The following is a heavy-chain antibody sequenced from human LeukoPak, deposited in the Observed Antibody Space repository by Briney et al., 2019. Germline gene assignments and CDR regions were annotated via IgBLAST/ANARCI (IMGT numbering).Heavy chain of an antibody. J-gene: IGHJ6*02. Sequence: SETLSLTCTVSGGSIGSYYWSWIRQPPGKGLEWIGYIYYSGSTNYNPSLKSRVTISVDTSKNQFSLKLSSVTAADTAVYYCARHEIWNGYYYGMDVWGQGTTVTVSS. CDR1: GGSIGSYY. CDR2: IYYSGST. D-gene: IGHD1-1*01. CDR3: ARHEIWNGYYYGMDV. V-gene: IGHV4-59*08.